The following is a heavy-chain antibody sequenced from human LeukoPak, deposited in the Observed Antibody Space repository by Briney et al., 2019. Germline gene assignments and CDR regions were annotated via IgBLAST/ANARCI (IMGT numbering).Heavy chain of an antibody. CDR3: ARSWYYYDSSGYPVY. Sequence: GGSLRLSCAASGFTFSSYWMHWVRHAPGKGLVWVSRINSDGSSTTYADSVKGRFTISRDNAKNTLYLQMNSLRAEDTAVYYCARSWYYYDSSGYPVYWGQGTLVTVPS. V-gene: IGHV3-74*01. CDR2: INSDGSST. J-gene: IGHJ4*02. D-gene: IGHD3-22*01. CDR1: GFTFSSYW.